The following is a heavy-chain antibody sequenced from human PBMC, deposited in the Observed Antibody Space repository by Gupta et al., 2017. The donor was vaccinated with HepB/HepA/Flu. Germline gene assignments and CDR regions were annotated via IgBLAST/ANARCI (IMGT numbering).Heavy chain of an antibody. J-gene: IGHJ3*02. D-gene: IGHD3-10*01. CDR1: GLSVSTNY. V-gene: IGHV3-66*01. CDR2: VYSNGDT. CDR3: AGLVRPLVRGAFDI. Sequence: EALLVESGGGFVQPGGSLRISCGASGLSVSTNYMTWVSQAPGKGLEWVSIVYSNGDTYYADSVKGRFTISRDDSKNTLYLQMNSLRGEDTAVYYCAGLVRPLVRGAFDIWGQGTVVTVSS.